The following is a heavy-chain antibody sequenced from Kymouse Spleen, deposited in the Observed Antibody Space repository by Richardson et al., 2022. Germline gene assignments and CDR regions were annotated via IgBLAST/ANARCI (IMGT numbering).Heavy chain of an antibody. CDR1: GFTFDDYA. J-gene: IGHJ4*02. CDR2: ISWNSGSI. CDR3: AKDKVVRGVIFLFDY. V-gene: IGHV3-9*01. D-gene: IGHD3-10*01. Sequence: EVQLVESGGGLVQPGRSLRLSCAASGFTFDDYAMHWVRQAPGKGLEWVSGISWNSGSIGYADSVKGRFTISRDNAKNSLYLQMNSLRAEDTALYYCAKDKVVRGVIFLFDYWGQGTLVTVSS.